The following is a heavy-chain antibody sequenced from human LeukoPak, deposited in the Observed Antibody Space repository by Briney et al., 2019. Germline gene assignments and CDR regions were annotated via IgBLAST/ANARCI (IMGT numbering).Heavy chain of an antibody. CDR2: INHSGST. CDR3: ARQGRPGDGYNYDY. J-gene: IGHJ4*02. CDR1: GGSFSGYY. Sequence: SETLSLTCAVYGGSFSGYYWSWIRQPPGKGLEWIGEINHSGSTNYNPSLKSRVTISVDTSKNQFSLKLNSVTAADTAVYYCARQGRPGDGYNYDYWGQGTLVTVSS. V-gene: IGHV4-34*01. D-gene: IGHD5-24*01.